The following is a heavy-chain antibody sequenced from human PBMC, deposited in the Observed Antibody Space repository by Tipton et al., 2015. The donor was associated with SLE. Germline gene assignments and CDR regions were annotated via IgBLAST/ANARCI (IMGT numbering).Heavy chain of an antibody. CDR3: AKGYSSGYYYDY. V-gene: IGHV3-43*02. CDR2: ISGDGGST. J-gene: IGHJ4*02. CDR1: GFTFDDYA. D-gene: IGHD3-22*01. Sequence: SLRLPCAASGFTFDDYAMHWVRQAPGKGLEWASLISGDGGSTYYADSVKGRFTISRDNSKNSLYLQMNSLRTEDTALYYCAKGYSSGYYYDYWGQGTLVTVSS.